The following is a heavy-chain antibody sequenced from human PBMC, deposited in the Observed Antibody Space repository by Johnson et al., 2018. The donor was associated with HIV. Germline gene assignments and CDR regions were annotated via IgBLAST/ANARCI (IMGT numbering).Heavy chain of an antibody. J-gene: IGHJ3*01. CDR1: GFTFSSNA. V-gene: IGHV3-13*01. Sequence: VQLVESGGGVVQPGRSLRLSCAASGFTFSSNAIHWVRQAPGKGLEWVSAIGTAGDTYYPVSVKGRFTISRENAKNSLYLQMNSLRVEDTAVYYCARDISSQLLWFIRDGFDVWGQGTMVTVSS. D-gene: IGHD3-10*01. CDR2: IGTAGDT. CDR3: ARDISSQLLWFIRDGFDV.